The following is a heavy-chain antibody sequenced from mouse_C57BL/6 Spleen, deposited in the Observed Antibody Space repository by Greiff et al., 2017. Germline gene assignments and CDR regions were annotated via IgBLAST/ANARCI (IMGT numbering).Heavy chain of an antibody. V-gene: IGHV1-74*01. CDR3: AINSNYVTWWYFDV. D-gene: IGHD2-5*01. CDR1: GYTFTSYW. J-gene: IGHJ1*03. Sequence: QVQLKQPGAELVKPGASVKVSCKASGYTFTSYWMHWVKQRPGQGLEWIGRIHPSDSDTNHNQKFKGKATLTVDKSSSTAYMQLSSLTSEDSAVYYCAINSNYVTWWYFDVWGTGTTVTVSS. CDR2: IHPSDSDT.